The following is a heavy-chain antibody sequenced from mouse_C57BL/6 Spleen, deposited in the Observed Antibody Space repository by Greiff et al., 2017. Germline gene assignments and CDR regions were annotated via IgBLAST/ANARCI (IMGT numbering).Heavy chain of an antibody. D-gene: IGHD1-1*01. V-gene: IGHV1-9*01. CDR1: GYTFTGYW. J-gene: IGHJ4*01. Sequence: VKLQESGAELMKPGASVKLSCKATGYTFTGYWIEWVKQRPGHGLEWIGEILPGSGSTNYNEKFKGKATFTADTSSNTAYMQLSSLTTEDSAIYYCARRRFYYCGSSYDYAMDYWGQGTSVTVSS. CDR2: ILPGSGST. CDR3: ARRRFYYCGSSYDYAMDY.